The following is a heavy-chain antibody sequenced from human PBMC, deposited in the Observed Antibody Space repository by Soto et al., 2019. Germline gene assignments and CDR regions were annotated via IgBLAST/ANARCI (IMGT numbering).Heavy chain of an antibody. D-gene: IGHD3-22*01. CDR1: GYSFAGYW. J-gene: IGHJ4*02. CDR3: ARQIYDSDTGPNFQYYFDS. Sequence: GESLKISCKGSGYSFAGYWITWVRQKPGKGFEWMGRIDPSDSQTYYSPSFRGHVTISVTKSITTVFLQWSSLRASDTAMYYCARQIYDSDTGPNFQYYFDSWGQGTPVTVSS. CDR2: IDPSDSQT. V-gene: IGHV5-10-1*01.